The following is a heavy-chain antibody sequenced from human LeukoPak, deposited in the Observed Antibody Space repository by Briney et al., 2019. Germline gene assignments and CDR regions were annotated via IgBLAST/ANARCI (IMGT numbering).Heavy chain of an antibody. CDR2: IIPIFGTA. CDR1: GGTFSSYA. CDR3: AREGCSGTSCYDY. V-gene: IGHV1-69*13. D-gene: IGHD2-2*01. J-gene: IGHJ4*02. Sequence: GASVKVSCKASGGTFSSYAISWVRQAPGQGLEWMGGIIPIFGTANYAQKFQGRVTITADESTSTAYMELSSLRSEDTAVYYCAREGCSGTSCYDYWGQGTLVTVSS.